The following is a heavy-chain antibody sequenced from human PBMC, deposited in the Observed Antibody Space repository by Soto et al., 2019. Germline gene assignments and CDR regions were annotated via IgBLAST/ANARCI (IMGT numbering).Heavy chain of an antibody. Sequence: PSEKLSLTCTVSGGSISRSRYYWGWIRQPPGKGLEWIGSIHYSGSTYYNPSLKSRVTISVDTSKNQFSLKLSSVTAADTAVYYCATLARYCSGGSCYKSRYFHHWGQGTLVTVS. CDR1: GGSISRSRYY. CDR3: ATLARYCSGGSCYKSRYFHH. J-gene: IGHJ1*01. CDR2: IHYSGST. V-gene: IGHV4-39*01. D-gene: IGHD2-15*01.